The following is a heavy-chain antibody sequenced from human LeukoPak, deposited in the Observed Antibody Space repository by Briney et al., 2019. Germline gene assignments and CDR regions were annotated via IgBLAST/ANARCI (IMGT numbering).Heavy chain of an antibody. D-gene: IGHD1-1*01. CDR1: GFTFSNYA. Sequence: GPLSLSRAASGFTFSNYAMGWVRQAPGKGLEWVSVVTGTHDDAYYVNSVKGRFTVSRDNSRNTLYLHMSSLRAEDTALYYYAKVPMTSSNYYFVSWGQGTLVTVSS. J-gene: IGHJ4*02. CDR2: VTGTHDDA. V-gene: IGHV3-23*01. CDR3: AKVPMTSSNYYFVS.